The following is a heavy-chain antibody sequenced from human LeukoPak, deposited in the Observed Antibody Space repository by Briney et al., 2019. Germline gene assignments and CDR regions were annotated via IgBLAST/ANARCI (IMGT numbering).Heavy chain of an antibody. CDR1: GGSFSGYY. J-gene: IGHJ4*02. V-gene: IGHV4-34*01. Sequence: SETLSLTCAVYGGSFSGYYWSWVRQPPGKGLEWIGEINHSGSTNYYPSLKSRVTISVDTSKNQFSLKLSSVTAADTAVYYCARAPYYGGNPFDYWGQGTLVTVSS. CDR2: INHSGST. D-gene: IGHD4-23*01. CDR3: ARAPYYGGNPFDY.